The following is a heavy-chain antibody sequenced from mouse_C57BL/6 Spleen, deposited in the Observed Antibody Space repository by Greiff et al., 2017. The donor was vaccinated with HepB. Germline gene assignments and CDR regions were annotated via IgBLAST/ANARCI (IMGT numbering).Heavy chain of an antibody. Sequence: QVQLQQPGAELVKPGASVKLSCKASGYTFTSYWMQWVKQRPGQGLEWIGEIDPSDSYTNYNQKFKGKATLTVDTSSSTAYMQLSSLTSEDSAVYYCARDNYGRGAMDYWGQGTSVTVSS. CDR1: GYTFTSYW. CDR2: IDPSDSYT. V-gene: IGHV1-50*01. J-gene: IGHJ4*01. D-gene: IGHD1-1*01. CDR3: ARDNYGRGAMDY.